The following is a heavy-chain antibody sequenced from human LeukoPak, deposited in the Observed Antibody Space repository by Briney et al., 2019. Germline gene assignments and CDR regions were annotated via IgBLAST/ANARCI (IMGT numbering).Heavy chain of an antibody. V-gene: IGHV4-34*01. J-gene: IGHJ4*02. CDR3: ARVSGYDWESFYDY. D-gene: IGHD5-12*01. CDR1: GGSFSGYY. CDR2: INHSGST. Sequence: SETLSLTCAVYGGSFSGYYWSWIRQPPGKGLEWIGEINHSGSTNYNPSLKSRVTISVDTSKNQFSLKLNSVTAADTAVYYCARVSGYDWESFYDYWGQGTLVTVSS.